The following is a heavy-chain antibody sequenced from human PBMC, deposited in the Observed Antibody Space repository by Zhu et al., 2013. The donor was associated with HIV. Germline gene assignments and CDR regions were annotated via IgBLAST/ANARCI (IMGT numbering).Heavy chain of an antibody. CDR1: GFTFTNYA. Sequence: VQLVESGGGLVQPGGSLRLSCAASGFTFTNYAMSWVRQAPGKGLEWVSAISGGGGYTYYADSVKGRFTISRDNSKNTLFLQMNSLRAEDTAVYYCAKGGGVTVVVTFDFWGQGALVTVSS. CDR2: ISGGGGYT. D-gene: IGHD2-8*02. V-gene: IGHV3-23*04. CDR3: AKGGGVTVVVTFDF. J-gene: IGHJ4*02.